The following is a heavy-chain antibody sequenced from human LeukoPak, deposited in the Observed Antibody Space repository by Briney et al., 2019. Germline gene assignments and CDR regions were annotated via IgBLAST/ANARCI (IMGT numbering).Heavy chain of an antibody. CDR3: ATMQWLEGVDWFDP. CDR1: GFIFSNYG. D-gene: IGHD6-19*01. V-gene: IGHV3-30*02. Sequence: GGSLRLSCAASGFIFSNYGMHCVRQAPGKGLEWVAFIRYDESNKFYADSVKGRFTISRDNSKNILFLQMNSLRAEDTAVYYCATMQWLEGVDWFDPWGQGTLVTVSS. J-gene: IGHJ5*02. CDR2: IRYDESNK.